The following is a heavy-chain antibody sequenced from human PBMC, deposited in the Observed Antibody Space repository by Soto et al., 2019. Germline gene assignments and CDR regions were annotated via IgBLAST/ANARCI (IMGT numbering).Heavy chain of an antibody. V-gene: IGHV4-30-4*01. J-gene: IGHJ6*02. Sequence: QVQLQESGPGLVKPSQTLSLTCSVSGGSISSGDYYWNWIRQPPGKGLEWIGYIYYSGNTYYNPSLRSRVTISLDGSENQFSLKLSFVTAADTAVYYCARDRYYGSGTYYNFYYGMDVWGQGTTVTVSS. CDR3: ARDRYYGSGTYYNFYYGMDV. CDR2: IYYSGNT. D-gene: IGHD3-10*01. CDR1: GGSISSGDYY.